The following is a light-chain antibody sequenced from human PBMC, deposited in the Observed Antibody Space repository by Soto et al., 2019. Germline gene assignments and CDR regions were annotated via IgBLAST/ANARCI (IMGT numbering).Light chain of an antibody. CDR3: GTWDSSLSAVV. J-gene: IGLJ2*01. V-gene: IGLV1-51*01. Sequence: QSVLTQPPSVSAAPGQKVTISCSGSSSNIGNNYVYWYQQLPGTAPKLLMYDNNKRPSGIPDRFSGSKSCTSATLGITGLQTGDEAYYYCGTWDSSLSAVVFGGGTKLTVL. CDR1: SSNIGNNY. CDR2: DNN.